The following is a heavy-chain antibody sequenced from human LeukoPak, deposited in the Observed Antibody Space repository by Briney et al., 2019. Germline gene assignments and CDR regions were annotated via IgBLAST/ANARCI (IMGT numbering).Heavy chain of an antibody. CDR2: IYYSGST. V-gene: IGHV4-59*01. D-gene: IGHD3-3*02. Sequence: SETLFLTCTVSGGSISSYYWSWIRQPPGKGLEWIGYIYYSGSTNYNPSLKSRVTISVDTSKNQFSLKLSSVTAADTAVYYCARDLSPIWYFDLWGRGTLVTVSS. J-gene: IGHJ2*01. CDR3: ARDLSPIWYFDL. CDR1: GGSISSYY.